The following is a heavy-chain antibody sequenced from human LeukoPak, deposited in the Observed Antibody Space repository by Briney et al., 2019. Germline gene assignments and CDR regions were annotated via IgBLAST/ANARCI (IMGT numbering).Heavy chain of an antibody. V-gene: IGHV3-15*01. J-gene: IGHJ4*02. CDR1: GFTFTNNF. D-gene: IGHD1-14*01. Sequence: GGSLRLSCAASGFTFTNNFMSWVRQAPGKGLEWLGRIKNKNDGGTTDYAAPVKGRFTISRDDSRNMVYLQMNSLKIEDTAVYFCTTIPGPGYWGQGTLVTVSS. CDR2: IKNKNDGGTT. CDR3: TTIPGPGY.